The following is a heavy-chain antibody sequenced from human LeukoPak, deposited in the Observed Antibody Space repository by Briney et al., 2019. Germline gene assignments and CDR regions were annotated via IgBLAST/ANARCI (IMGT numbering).Heavy chain of an antibody. V-gene: IGHV3-74*01. J-gene: IGHJ4*02. CDR3: ATDYVWGSYDY. Sequence: GGSLRLSCAASGFTFSSYWMHWVRQAPGKGLVWVSRINSDGSSTSYADSVKGRFTISRDNSKNTLYLQMNSLRAEDTAVYYCATDYVWGSYDYWGQGTLVTVSS. D-gene: IGHD3-16*01. CDR2: INSDGSST. CDR1: GFTFSSYW.